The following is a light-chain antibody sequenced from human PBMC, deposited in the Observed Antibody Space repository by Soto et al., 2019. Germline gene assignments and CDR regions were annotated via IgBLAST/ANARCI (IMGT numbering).Light chain of an antibody. V-gene: IGKV3-15*01. Sequence: EIVLTQSPATLSVSPGERATLSCRASQSVGSNFAWYQHKPGQAPRLLIFASSTRATGVPARFSGSGSGTEFTLTIRSLQSEDFAVYYCQQYGDWPLTFGGGAKVEIE. CDR3: QQYGDWPLT. J-gene: IGKJ4*01. CDR2: ASS. CDR1: QSVGSN.